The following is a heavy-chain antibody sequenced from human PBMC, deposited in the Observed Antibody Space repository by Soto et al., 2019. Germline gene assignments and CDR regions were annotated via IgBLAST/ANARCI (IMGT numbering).Heavy chain of an antibody. CDR2: IYPGRST. Sequence: QVQLQESGPGLVKPSGTLSLTCAVSSGSISTPNWWSWVRQPPGKGLEWIGEIYPGRSTNYNPSLESRVTISIDKSKRQVSLRLTSVTAADTAVYYCARDPHCVSSGCPFDYWGQGTLVTVSS. CDR3: ARDPHCVSSGCPFDY. V-gene: IGHV4-4*02. D-gene: IGHD2-21*01. J-gene: IGHJ4*02. CDR1: SGSISTPNW.